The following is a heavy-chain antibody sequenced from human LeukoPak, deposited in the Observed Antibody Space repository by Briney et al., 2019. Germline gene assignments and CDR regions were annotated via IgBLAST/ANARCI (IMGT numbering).Heavy chain of an antibody. V-gene: IGHV3-23*01. D-gene: IGHD3-16*02. CDR1: GFTFSSYA. Sequence: GGSLRPSCAASGFTFSSYAMSWVRQAPGKGLEWVSAISGSGGSTYYADSVKGRFTISRDNSKNTLYLQMNSLRAEDTAVYYCAKEDDYVWGSYLTSFDYWGQGTLVTVSS. CDR2: ISGSGGST. J-gene: IGHJ4*02. CDR3: AKEDDYVWGSYLTSFDY.